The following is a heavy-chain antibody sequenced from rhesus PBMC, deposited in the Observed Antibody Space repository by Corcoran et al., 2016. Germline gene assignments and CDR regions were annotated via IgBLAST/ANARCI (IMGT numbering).Heavy chain of an antibody. CDR2: ISSASSYI. CDR3: TTGEFDY. D-gene: IGHD1-44*01. J-gene: IGHJ4*01. V-gene: IGHV3S16*01. Sequence: EVQLVESGGGLVQPGGSLRLSCAASGFTFSGYGMTWVRQAPGKGLEWGSSISSASSYIYYADSVKGRFTISRDNAKNSLSLQMNSLRAEDTAVYYCTTGEFDYWGQGVLVTVSS. CDR1: GFTFSGYG.